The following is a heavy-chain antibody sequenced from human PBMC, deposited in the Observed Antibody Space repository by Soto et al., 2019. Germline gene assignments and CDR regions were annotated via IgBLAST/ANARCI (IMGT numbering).Heavy chain of an antibody. CDR2: ISSSSSTI. D-gene: IGHD6-19*01. CDR3: ARYVAVAEDAFDI. CDR1: GFTFSSYR. Sequence: EVQLVESGGGLVQPGGSLRLSCAASGFTFSSYRMNWVRQAPGKGLEWVSYISSSSSTIYYADSVKGRFTISRDNAKNSLYLQMNSLRDEDTALYYCARYVAVAEDAFDIWGQGTMVTVSS. J-gene: IGHJ3*02. V-gene: IGHV3-48*02.